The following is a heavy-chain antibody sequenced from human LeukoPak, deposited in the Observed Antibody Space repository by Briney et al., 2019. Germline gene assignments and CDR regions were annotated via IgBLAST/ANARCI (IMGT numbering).Heavy chain of an antibody. D-gene: IGHD3-16*01. J-gene: IGHJ4*02. CDR2: INPNSGGT. Sequence: ASVKVSCKASGYTFTGYYMHWVRQAPGQELEWMGRINPNSGGTNYAQKFQGRVTMTRDTSVSTAYMELSRLRSGDTAVYYCARRKGEPNIFDSWGQGTLVTVSS. V-gene: IGHV1-2*06. CDR1: GYTFTGYY. CDR3: ARRKGEPNIFDS.